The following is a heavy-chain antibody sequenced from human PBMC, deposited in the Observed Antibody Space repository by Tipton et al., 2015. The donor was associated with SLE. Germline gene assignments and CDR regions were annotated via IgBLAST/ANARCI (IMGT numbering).Heavy chain of an antibody. CDR1: GGSITSYY. D-gene: IGHD6-13*01. CDR2: MHYSGDT. Sequence: TLSLTCTVSGGSITSYYWSWIRQPPEKGLEWVGNMHYSGDTTFNPSLKSRVTLSIDTSKNQFSLKLNSVTAADTAVYYCARGVQQLGRFDYWGQGTLVTVSS. CDR3: ARGVQQLGRFDY. J-gene: IGHJ4*02. V-gene: IGHV4-59*08.